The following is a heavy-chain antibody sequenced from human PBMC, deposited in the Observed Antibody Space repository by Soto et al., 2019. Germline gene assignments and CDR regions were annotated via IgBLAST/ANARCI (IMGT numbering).Heavy chain of an antibody. CDR1: GFTFSSYA. V-gene: IGHV3-23*01. Sequence: GGSLRLSCAASGFTFSSYAMSWVRQAPGKGLEWVSAISGSSGSTNYADSVKGRFTISRDNSKNTLYLQMNSLRAEDTAVYYCAKDDSNRFEYFQHWGQGTLVTVSS. J-gene: IGHJ1*01. D-gene: IGHD6-13*01. CDR2: ISGSSGST. CDR3: AKDDSNRFEYFQH.